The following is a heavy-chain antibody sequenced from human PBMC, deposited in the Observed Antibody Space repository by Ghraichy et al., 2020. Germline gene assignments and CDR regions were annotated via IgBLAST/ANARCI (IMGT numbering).Heavy chain of an antibody. D-gene: IGHD6-13*01. CDR3: ARTLLNSIAAAGPTPYNWFDP. CDR2: IYYSGST. Sequence: SETLSLTYTVSGGSISSSSYYWGWIRQPPGKGLEWIGSIYYSGSTYYNPSLKSRVTISVDTSKNQFSLKLSSVTTADTAVYYCARTLLNSIAAAGPTPYNWFDPWGQGTLVTVSS. J-gene: IGHJ5*02. V-gene: IGHV4-39*01. CDR1: GGSISSSSYY.